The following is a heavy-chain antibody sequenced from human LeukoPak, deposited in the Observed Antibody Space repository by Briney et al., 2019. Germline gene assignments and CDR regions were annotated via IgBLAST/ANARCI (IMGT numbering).Heavy chain of an antibody. V-gene: IGHV3-7*03. Sequence: SGGSLRLSCAASGFTFSRHWMTWVRQAPGKGLEWVANIKHDGSEKNYVDSVKGRFTISRDNAKNSLYLQMNSLRPEDTAIYYCARAKRETSTRPWTSGMDVWGQGTTVTVSS. CDR3: ARAKRETSTRPWTSGMDV. J-gene: IGHJ6*02. D-gene: IGHD3/OR15-3a*01. CDR2: IKHDGSEK. CDR1: GFTFSRHW.